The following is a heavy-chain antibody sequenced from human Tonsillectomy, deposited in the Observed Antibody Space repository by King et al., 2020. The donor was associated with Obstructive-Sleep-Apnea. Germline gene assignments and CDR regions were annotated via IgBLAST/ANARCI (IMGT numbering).Heavy chain of an antibody. CDR2: IYYSGST. V-gene: IGHV4-59*08. CDR3: ARRHYYDSSGYYDY. J-gene: IGHJ4*02. Sequence: VQLQESGPGLVKPSETLSLTCTVSGGSISSYYWSWIRQPPGKGLEWIGYIYYSGSTNYNPSLKSRVTISVDTSKNQFSLKLSSVTAADTAVYYCARRHYYDSSGYYDYWGQGTLVTVSS. D-gene: IGHD3-22*01. CDR1: GGSISSYY.